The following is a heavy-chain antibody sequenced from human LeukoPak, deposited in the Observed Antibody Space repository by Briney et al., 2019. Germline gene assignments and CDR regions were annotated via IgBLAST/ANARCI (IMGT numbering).Heavy chain of an antibody. J-gene: IGHJ4*02. CDR1: GYTFTSYG. Sequence: ASVKVSCKASGYTFTSYGISWVRQAPGQGHEWMGWISAYNGNTNYAQKPQGRVTMTTDTSTSTAYMELRSLRSDDTAVYYCARGRGYDPGVPHFDYWGQGTLVTVSS. D-gene: IGHD5-12*01. CDR2: ISAYNGNT. V-gene: IGHV1-18*01. CDR3: ARGRGYDPGVPHFDY.